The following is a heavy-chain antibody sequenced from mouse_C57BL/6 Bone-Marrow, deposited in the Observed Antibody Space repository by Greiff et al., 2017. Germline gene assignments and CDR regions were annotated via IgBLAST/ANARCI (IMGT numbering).Heavy chain of an antibody. CDR1: GFTFSSYG. CDR2: ISSGGSYT. Sequence: EVKLMESGGDLVKPGGSLKLSCAASGFTFSSYGMSWVRQTPDKRLEWGATISSGGSYTYYPDSVKGRFTISRDNAKNTLYLQMSSLKSEDTAMYYCARLEIYYGNYYAYWGQGTLVTVSA. V-gene: IGHV5-6*01. J-gene: IGHJ3*01. D-gene: IGHD2-1*01. CDR3: ARLEIYYGNYYAY.